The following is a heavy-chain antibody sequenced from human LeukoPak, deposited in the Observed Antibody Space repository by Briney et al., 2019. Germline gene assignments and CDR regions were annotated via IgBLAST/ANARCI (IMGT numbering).Heavy chain of an antibody. CDR1: GFTFSSYS. CDR3: ARDVYYGSGTYYGDYYYYMDV. Sequence: PGGSLRLSCAASGFTFSSYSMNWVRQAPGKGLEWVSSISSSSSYIYYADSVKGRFTISRDNAKNSLYLQMNSLRAEDTAVYYCARDVYYGSGTYYGDYYYYMDVWGKGTTVTVSS. V-gene: IGHV3-21*01. J-gene: IGHJ6*03. CDR2: ISSSSSYI. D-gene: IGHD3-10*01.